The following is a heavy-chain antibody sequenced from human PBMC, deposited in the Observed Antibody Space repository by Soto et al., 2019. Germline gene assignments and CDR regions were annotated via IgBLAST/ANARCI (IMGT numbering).Heavy chain of an antibody. CDR1: GGTFGSYA. D-gene: IGHD1-1*01. V-gene: IGHV1-69*06. CDR2: VIPIFGTP. J-gene: IGHJ4*02. Sequence: QVQLVQSGAEVKKPGSSVKVSCKSSGGTFGSYAISWVRQAPGQGLEWMGGVIPIFGTPHYAQKFHGRVTSTADIPTSTAYLELSSLKSADTAVYYWAKILCTISLQEEAAIWCQGTLVTVSS. CDR3: AKILCTISLQEEAAI.